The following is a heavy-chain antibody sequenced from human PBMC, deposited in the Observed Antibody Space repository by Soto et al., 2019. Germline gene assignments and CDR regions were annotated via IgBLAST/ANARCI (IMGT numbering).Heavy chain of an antibody. Sequence: QVQLQESGQGLVKPSDSLSLTCTVSGGSVNSDYWSWFLQPPGKGLEWSGRISYTGSTNYNPSLKRRVTISPDTSKTQFSLKLSSVTAADTAVYYCARGADGDSFDSWGQGTLVT. CDR1: GGSVNSDY. CDR2: ISYTGST. D-gene: IGHD3-16*01. V-gene: IGHV4-59*02. CDR3: ARGADGDSFDS. J-gene: IGHJ4*02.